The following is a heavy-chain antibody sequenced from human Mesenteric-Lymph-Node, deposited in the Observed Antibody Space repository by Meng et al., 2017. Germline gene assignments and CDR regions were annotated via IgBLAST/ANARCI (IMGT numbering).Heavy chain of an antibody. J-gene: IGHJ5*02. CDR3: ARGRSDWFYP. V-gene: IGHV4-34*01. CDR1: VGCLLGYC. CDR2: IKHSRIT. Sequence: IHISQVGPRILTHSRTLYLTCAFSVGCLLGYCLISFRSPQGKELEWILEIKHSRITNYNPSLKSRVTISLDRSRNQLSLKVTSVIAADTAVYYCARGRSDWFYPWGQGTLVTVSS.